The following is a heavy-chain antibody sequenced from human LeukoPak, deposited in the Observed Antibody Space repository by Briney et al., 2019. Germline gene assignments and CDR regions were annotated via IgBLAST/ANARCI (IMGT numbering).Heavy chain of an antibody. CDR3: ATEEHSGSYLDY. CDR1: GDTFASSY. D-gene: IGHD1-26*01. J-gene: IGHJ4*02. Sequence: ASVKVSCKASGDTFASSYMHWVWQAPGQGLEWMGIINPSGGSRSYAQKFQGRVTMTRDMSTNTVYMELSSLRSEDTAVYYCATEEHSGSYLDYWGQGTPVTVSS. V-gene: IGHV1-46*01. CDR2: INPSGGSR.